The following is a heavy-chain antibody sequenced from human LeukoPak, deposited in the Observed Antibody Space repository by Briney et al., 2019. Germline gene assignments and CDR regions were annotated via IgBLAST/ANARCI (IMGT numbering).Heavy chain of an antibody. J-gene: IGHJ4*02. CDR2: IYYSGST. Sequence: PSETLSLTCTVSGGSISSGDYYWSRIRQPPGRGLEWIGYIYYSGSTYYNPSLKSRVTISVDTSKNQFSLKLSSVTAADTAVYYCARESGPKEGVRGLDYWGQGTLVTVSS. CDR1: GGSISSGDYY. D-gene: IGHD3-10*01. CDR3: ARESGPKEGVRGLDY. V-gene: IGHV4-30-4*08.